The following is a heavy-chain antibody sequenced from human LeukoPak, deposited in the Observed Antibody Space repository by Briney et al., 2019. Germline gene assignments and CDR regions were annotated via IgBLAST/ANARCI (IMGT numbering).Heavy chain of an antibody. Sequence: GRSLRLSCAAYGFTFSRYGIHWVRQAPGKGLEWVAVISHDGSNNYYADSVKGRFTISRDNSKNTLYLQMISLRAEDTAVYYRAKDTCSGGSCYYYYGMDVWGQGTTVTVSS. CDR3: AKDTCSGGSCYYYYGMDV. CDR1: GFTFSRYG. D-gene: IGHD2-15*01. CDR2: ISHDGSNN. J-gene: IGHJ6*02. V-gene: IGHV3-30*18.